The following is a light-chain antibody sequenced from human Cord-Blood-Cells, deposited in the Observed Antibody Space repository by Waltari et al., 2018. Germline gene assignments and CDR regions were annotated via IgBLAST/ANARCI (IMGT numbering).Light chain of an antibody. CDR3: QSYDSSLRGSV. V-gene: IGLV1-40*01. Sequence: QSVLTPSHSVSGAPGQRVTNSCTGSSPHIGAGYDVHWYQQLPGTAPKLLIYGNSNRPSGVPDRFSGSKSGTSASLAITGLQAEYEADYSCQSYDSSLRGSVFGGGTQLTVL. CDR1: SPHIGAGYD. CDR2: GNS. J-gene: IGLJ7*01.